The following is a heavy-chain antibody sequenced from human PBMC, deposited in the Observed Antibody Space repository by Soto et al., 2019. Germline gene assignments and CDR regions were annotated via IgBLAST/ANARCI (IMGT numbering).Heavy chain of an antibody. CDR2: LTATGSYS. D-gene: IGHD3-9*01. CDR1: GFTFDAYA. Sequence: VQLLESGGDLVEPGGSLRLSCAASGFTFDAYAMTWVRQAPGKGLEWVATLTATGSYSKYADSVKGRFTMSRDNSRNTLYLQRTILRAEDTPIYYCAKNLPRGYFDCFYYYMDVWGKGTTVAVSS. CDR3: AKNLPRGYFDCFYYYMDV. V-gene: IGHV3-23*01. J-gene: IGHJ6*03.